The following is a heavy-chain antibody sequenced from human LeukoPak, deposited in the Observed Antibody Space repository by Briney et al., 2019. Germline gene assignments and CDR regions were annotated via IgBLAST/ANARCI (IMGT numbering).Heavy chain of an antibody. D-gene: IGHD4-17*01. J-gene: IGHJ6*03. CDR3: ARDRPTVTIYYYYYYYMDV. CDR2: VSPYNGNT. CDR1: GYTFTDYD. Sequence: ASVRVSCKTSGYTFTDYDITWVRQAPGQGLEWMGRVSPYNGNTYYSQRFQDRVTITKDTSTSTAYMELRSLRSDDTAVYYCARDRPTVTIYYYYYYYMDVWGKGTTVTVSS. V-gene: IGHV1-18*01.